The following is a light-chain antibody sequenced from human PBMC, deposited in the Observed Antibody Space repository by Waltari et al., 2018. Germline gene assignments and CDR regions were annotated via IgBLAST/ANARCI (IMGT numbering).Light chain of an antibody. Sequence: EVVMTQSPVSLSVTLGHPASISCRCSERHLIPDGKIYLDWFHQRPGQSPRRLLYQVSDRDAGVPDRVSGSGSGADFTLRISRVEAEEAGLYFCMLGTRPWTFGPGTKVEIK. V-gene: IGKV2-30*01. CDR2: QVS. J-gene: IGKJ1*01. CDR3: MLGTRPWT. CDR1: ERHLIPDGKIY.